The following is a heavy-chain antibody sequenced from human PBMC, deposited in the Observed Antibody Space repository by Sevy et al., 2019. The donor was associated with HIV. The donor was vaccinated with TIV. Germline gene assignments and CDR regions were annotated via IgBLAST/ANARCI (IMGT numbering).Heavy chain of an antibody. J-gene: IGHJ6*02. CDR1: GFNFSSYG. V-gene: IGHV3-33*01. CDR2: IWYDGINK. D-gene: IGHD2-15*01. Sequence: GGSLRLSCAASGFNFSSYGMHWVRQAPGKGLEWVAVIWYDGINKYYGDSVKGRFTISRDNSKNTVYLQMNSLRAEDTAVYYCARAGDIVEVVAHYGMDVWGQGPTVTVSS. CDR3: ARAGDIVEVVAHYGMDV.